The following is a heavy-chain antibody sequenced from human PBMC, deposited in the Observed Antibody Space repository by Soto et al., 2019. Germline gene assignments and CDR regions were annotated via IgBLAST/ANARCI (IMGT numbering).Heavy chain of an antibody. CDR3: ASENYYDSSGYYVNY. CDR2: IYYSGST. J-gene: IGHJ4*02. V-gene: IGHV4-31*03. D-gene: IGHD3-22*01. CDR1: GGSISSGGYY. Sequence: SETLSLTCTVSGGSISSGGYYWSWIRQHPGKGLEWIGYIYYSGSTYYNPSLKSRVTISVDTSKNQFSLKLSSVTAADTAVYYCASENYYDSSGYYVNYWGQGTLVTVSS.